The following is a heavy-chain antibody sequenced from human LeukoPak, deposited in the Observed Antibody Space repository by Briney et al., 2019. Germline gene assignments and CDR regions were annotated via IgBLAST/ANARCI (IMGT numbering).Heavy chain of an antibody. J-gene: IGHJ4*02. CDR1: GFTFSSYS. CDR2: ISSSGTYI. Sequence: GGSLRLSCAASGFTFSSYSMAWVRQAPGKGLEWVSSISSSGTYIYYADSVKGRFTISRDNAKNSLYLQMNSLRAEDTALYYCAGGVGLLLPGVFDYWGQATLVTVSS. V-gene: IGHV3-21*01. D-gene: IGHD2-15*01. CDR3: AGGVGLLLPGVFDY.